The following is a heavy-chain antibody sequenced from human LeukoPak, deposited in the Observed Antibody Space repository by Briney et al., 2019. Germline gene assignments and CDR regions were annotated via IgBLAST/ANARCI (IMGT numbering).Heavy chain of an antibody. J-gene: IGHJ4*02. CDR2: ISSSSRYT. D-gene: IGHD3-16*01. CDR1: GFTFSDYC. Sequence: PGGSQRLSCAASGFTFSDYCMSWIRQAPGKGLEWVSYISSSSRYTNHADSVKGRFTISRDTATSTVYLQMDSLRAEDSATYYCAKLWVRFEFGGQGTLVAVSS. V-gene: IGHV3-11*03. CDR3: AKLWVRFEF.